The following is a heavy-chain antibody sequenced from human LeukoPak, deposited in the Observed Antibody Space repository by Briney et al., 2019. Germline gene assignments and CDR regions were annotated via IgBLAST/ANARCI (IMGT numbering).Heavy chain of an antibody. D-gene: IGHD3-10*01. CDR1: GGSISSGDYY. V-gene: IGHV4-30-4*01. CDR3: ARGLRGIMIRGAITDLNWFDA. J-gene: IGHJ5*02. Sequence: PSQTLSLTCTVSGGSISSGDYYWTWIRQPPGKGLEWIGYIYHSGSTHYNSSLKSRLTISVDTSKNQFSLKLSSVTAADTAVYYCARGLRGIMIRGAITDLNWFDAWGQGTLVIASS. CDR2: IYHSGST.